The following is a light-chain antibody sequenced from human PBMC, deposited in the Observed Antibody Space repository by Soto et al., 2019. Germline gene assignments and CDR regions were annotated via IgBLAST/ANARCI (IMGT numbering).Light chain of an antibody. J-gene: IGLJ3*02. CDR2: GNS. Sequence: QSVLTQPPSVSGAPGQRVTISCTGSSSNIGAGYDVHWYQQLPGTAPKLLIYGNSNRPSGVPDRFSGSKSGTSASLAITGLQSEDEADYYCAAWDDSHWVFGGGTKLTVL. CDR1: SSNIGAGYD. V-gene: IGLV1-40*01. CDR3: AAWDDSHWV.